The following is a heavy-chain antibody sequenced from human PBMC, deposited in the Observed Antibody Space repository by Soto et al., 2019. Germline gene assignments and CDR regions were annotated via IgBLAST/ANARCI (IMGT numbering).Heavy chain of an antibody. CDR1: GFTFNTYS. D-gene: IGHD5-12*01. V-gene: IGHV3-21*04. CDR3: AGDGEYSDYENWYFDL. Sequence: EVQLVESGGGLVKPGGSLRLSCAASGFTFNTYSMNWVRQAPGKGLEWVSSIDTSSTFIYYGGSLKGRFTISRDNAKNSLYLQMNNLKAEDTAVYYCAGDGEYSDYENWYFDLWGRGTLVTVSS. J-gene: IGHJ2*01. CDR2: IDTSSTFI.